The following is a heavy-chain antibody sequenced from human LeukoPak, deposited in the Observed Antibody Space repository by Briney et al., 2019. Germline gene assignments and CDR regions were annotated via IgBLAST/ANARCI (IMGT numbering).Heavy chain of an antibody. CDR2: ISAYNGNT. V-gene: IGHV1-18*04. CDR1: GYTFTGYY. J-gene: IGHJ4*02. D-gene: IGHD6-6*01. Sequence: ASVKVSCKASGYTFTGYYMHWVRQAPGQGLEWMGWISAYNGNTNYAQKLQGRVTMTTDTSTSTAYMELRSLRSDDTAVYYCARDSVYSSSASFDYWGQGTLVTVSS. CDR3: ARDSVYSSSASFDY.